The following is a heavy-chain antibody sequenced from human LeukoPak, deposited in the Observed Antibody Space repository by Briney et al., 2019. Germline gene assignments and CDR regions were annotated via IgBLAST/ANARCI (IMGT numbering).Heavy chain of an antibody. CDR1: GFTFSNFA. CDR3: ARIGAGSSRDY. V-gene: IGHV3-21*01. J-gene: IGHJ4*02. D-gene: IGHD6-13*01. CDR2: IVGSSST. Sequence: PGGSLRLSCAASGFTFSNFAMTWVRQAPGKGLEWVSSIVGSSSTYYADSLKGRFTISRDNAKNSLYLQMNSLRAEDTAVYYCARIGAGSSRDYWGQGTLVAVSS.